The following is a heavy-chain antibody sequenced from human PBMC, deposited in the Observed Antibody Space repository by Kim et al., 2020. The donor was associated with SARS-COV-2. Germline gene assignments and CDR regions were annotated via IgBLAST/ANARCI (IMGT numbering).Heavy chain of an antibody. CDR3: ARHGGAGYSSGWYCYYYGRDV. D-gene: IGHD6-19*01. CDR2: IYPGDSDT. Sequence: GESLKISCKGSGYSFTSYWIGWVRQMPGKGLEWMGIIYPGDSDTRYSPSFQGQVTISADKSISTAYLQWSSLKASDTAMYYCARHGGAGYSSGWYCYYYGRDVWGQGTTVTVSS. V-gene: IGHV5-51*01. J-gene: IGHJ6*02. CDR1: GYSFTSYW.